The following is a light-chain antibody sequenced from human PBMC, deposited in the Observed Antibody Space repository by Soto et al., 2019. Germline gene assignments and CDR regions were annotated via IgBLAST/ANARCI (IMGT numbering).Light chain of an antibody. CDR2: DAS. V-gene: IGKV3-20*01. J-gene: IGKJ1*01. Sequence: EIVLTQSPGTLSLSPGERATLSCRASQTVSSNYLAWYQQRPGQAPRLLIYDASNRATGIPGRFAGSGSGTDFTLTISRLEPEDFAVHYCQQSGLSRGTFGQGTKVEIK. CDR3: QQSGLSRGT. CDR1: QTVSSNY.